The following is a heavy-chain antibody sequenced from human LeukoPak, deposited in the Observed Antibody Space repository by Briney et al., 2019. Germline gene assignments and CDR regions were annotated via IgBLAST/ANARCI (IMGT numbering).Heavy chain of an antibody. Sequence: SETLSLTCTVSGGSISSYYWSWIRQPAGKGPEWIGRIYTSGSTNYNPSLKSRVTMSVDTSKNQFSLKLSSVTAADTAVYYCARDRYESWFDPWRQGTLVTVSS. CDR2: IYTSGST. CDR1: GGSISSYY. J-gene: IGHJ5*02. D-gene: IGHD1-1*01. V-gene: IGHV4-4*07. CDR3: ARDRYESWFDP.